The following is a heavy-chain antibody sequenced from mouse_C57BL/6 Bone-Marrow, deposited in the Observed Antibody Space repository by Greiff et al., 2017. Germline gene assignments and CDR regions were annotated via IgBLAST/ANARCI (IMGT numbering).Heavy chain of an antibody. CDR2: IDPENGDT. Sequence: VQLKQSGAELVRPGASVKLSCTASGFNIKDDYMHWVKQRPEQGLEWIGWIDPENGDTEYASKFQGKATITADTSSNTAYLQLSSLTSEDTAVYYCTTVGGTTFDYWGQGTTLTVSS. V-gene: IGHV14-4*01. CDR3: TTVGGTTFDY. CDR1: GFNIKDDY. D-gene: IGHD1-1*01. J-gene: IGHJ2*01.